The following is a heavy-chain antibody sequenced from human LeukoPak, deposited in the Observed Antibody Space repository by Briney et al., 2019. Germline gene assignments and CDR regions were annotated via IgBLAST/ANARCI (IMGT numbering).Heavy chain of an antibody. CDR2: IRYDGSNK. V-gene: IGHV3-30*02. J-gene: IGHJ4*02. CDR3: AKDRAGVRAAAGTLAY. D-gene: IGHD6-13*01. Sequence: GGSLRLSCAASGFTFSSYGMHWVRQAPGKGLEWVAIIRYDGSNKYYADSVKGRFTISRDNSKNTLYLQMNSLRAEDTAVYYCAKDRAGVRAAAGTLAYWGQGTLVTVSS. CDR1: GFTFSSYG.